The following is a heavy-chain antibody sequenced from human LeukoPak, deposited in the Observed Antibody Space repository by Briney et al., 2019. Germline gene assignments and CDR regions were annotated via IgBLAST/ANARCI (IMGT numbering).Heavy chain of an antibody. CDR2: VSDTGRA. Sequence: KPSETLSLTCTVSGGSITGYYWTWIRQPAGKGLEWIGRVSDTGRAYYNPSLERRVTISLDTSNNRFSLKVTSVTAADTAVYYCARGTDMTPIIGYYSFVYWGQGTTVTVSS. CDR1: GGSITGYY. CDR3: ARGTDMTPIIGYYSFVY. D-gene: IGHD2-21*01. J-gene: IGHJ4*02. V-gene: IGHV4-4*07.